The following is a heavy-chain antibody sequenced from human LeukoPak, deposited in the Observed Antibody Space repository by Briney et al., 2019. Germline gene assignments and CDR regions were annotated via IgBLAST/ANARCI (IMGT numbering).Heavy chain of an antibody. Sequence: PGGSLRLSCVASGFTFSRYGMHLVRQAPGKGLEWVAVMWNDGSNKYYADSVKGRFIISRDNTKNTLYLQMNSLRAEDTAVYYCARDREYSSSFCDYWGQGTLVTVSS. J-gene: IGHJ4*02. D-gene: IGHD6-6*01. CDR3: ARDREYSSSFCDY. V-gene: IGHV3-33*01. CDR1: GFTFSRYG. CDR2: MWNDGSNK.